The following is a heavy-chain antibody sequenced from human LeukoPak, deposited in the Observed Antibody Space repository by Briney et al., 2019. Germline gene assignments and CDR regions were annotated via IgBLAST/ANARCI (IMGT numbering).Heavy chain of an antibody. V-gene: IGHV4-34*01. J-gene: IGHJ4*02. D-gene: IGHD2-15*01. Sequence: SETLSLTCAVYGGSFSGYYWSWVRQPPGKGLEWIGEINHSGSTNYNPPLKSRVTISVDTSKNQFSLKLSSVTVADTAVYYCARVCSGGSCYSYWGQGTLVTVSS. CDR2: INHSGST. CDR1: GGSFSGYY. CDR3: ARVCSGGSCYSY.